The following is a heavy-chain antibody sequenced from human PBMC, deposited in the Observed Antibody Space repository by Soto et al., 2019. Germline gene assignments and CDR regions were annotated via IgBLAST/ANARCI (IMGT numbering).Heavy chain of an antibody. CDR3: ARQVVTPSSPIYYFDY. D-gene: IGHD2-21*02. Sequence: SETLSLTCAVSGGSISSGGYSWSWIRQPPGKGLEWIGYIYHSGSTYYNPSLKSRVTISVDRFKNQFSLKLSSVTAADTAVYYCARQVVTPSSPIYYFDYWGQGILVTVSS. V-gene: IGHV4-30-2*01. J-gene: IGHJ4*02. CDR2: IYHSGST. CDR1: GGSISSGGYS.